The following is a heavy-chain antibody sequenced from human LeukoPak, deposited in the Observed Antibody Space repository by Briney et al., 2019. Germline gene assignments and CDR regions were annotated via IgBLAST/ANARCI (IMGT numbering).Heavy chain of an antibody. D-gene: IGHD5-12*01. CDR3: ARGGRGLRTFDY. CDR1: GGSFSGYY. Sequence: SETLSLTCAVYGGSFSGYYWSWIRQPPGKGLEWIGEINHSGSTNYNPSLKSRVTISVDTSKNRFSLKLSSVTAADTAVYYCARGGRGLRTFDYWGQGTLVTVSS. V-gene: IGHV4-34*01. CDR2: INHSGST. J-gene: IGHJ4*02.